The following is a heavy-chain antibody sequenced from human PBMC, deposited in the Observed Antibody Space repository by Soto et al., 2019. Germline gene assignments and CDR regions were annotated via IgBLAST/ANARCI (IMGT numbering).Heavy chain of an antibody. CDR1: GFSLSTSGVG. Sequence: SGPTRVNPTQTLTLTCTFSGFSLSTSGVGVGWIRQPPGKALEWLALIYWDDDKRYSPSLKSRLTITKDTSKNQVVLTMTNMDPVDTATYYCAHTYYDFWSGYYPGPGGRDYYYYYMDVWGKGTTVTVSS. V-gene: IGHV2-5*02. CDR3: AHTYYDFWSGYYPGPGGRDYYYYYMDV. J-gene: IGHJ6*03. D-gene: IGHD3-3*01. CDR2: IYWDDDK.